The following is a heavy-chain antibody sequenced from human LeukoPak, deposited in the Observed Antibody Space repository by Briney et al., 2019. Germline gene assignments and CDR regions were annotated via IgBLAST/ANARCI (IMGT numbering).Heavy chain of an antibody. CDR3: ARVKRYDYYYMDV. CDR1: GGTFSSYA. Sequence: ASVKVSCKASGGTFSSYAISWVRQAPGQGLEWMGGIIPIFGTANYAQKFQGRVTITTDESTITAYMELSSLRSEDTAVYYCARVKRYDYYYMDVWGKGTTVTVSS. V-gene: IGHV1-69*05. CDR2: IIPIFGTA. J-gene: IGHJ6*03. D-gene: IGHD5-24*01.